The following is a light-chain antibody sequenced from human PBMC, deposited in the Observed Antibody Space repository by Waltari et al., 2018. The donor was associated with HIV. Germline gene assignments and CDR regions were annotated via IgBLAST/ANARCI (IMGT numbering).Light chain of an antibody. J-gene: IGLJ3*02. CDR1: SSDVGGYNY. Sequence: QSALTQPASVSGSPGQSITISCTGTSSDVGGYNYVSWYQQHPGKAPKLMIYDVSNRPAGVSNRFGGSKSGNTASLTISGLQAEDEADYYCSSYTSSSTLVFGGGTKLTVL. CDR2: DVS. V-gene: IGLV2-14*03. CDR3: SSYTSSSTLV.